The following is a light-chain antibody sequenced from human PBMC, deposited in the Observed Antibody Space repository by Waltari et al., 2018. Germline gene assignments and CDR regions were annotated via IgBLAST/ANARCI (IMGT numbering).Light chain of an antibody. CDR1: QSVTTIA. J-gene: IGKJ4*01. V-gene: IGKV3-20*01. Sequence: RADQSVTTIALSWYQQKLGQAPRLLTYGTSSRATGIPDRFSGSGSGTDFTLTISRLEPEDFAVYYCQQYDGEVVTFGGGTKVEI. CDR2: GTS. CDR3: QQYDGEVVT.